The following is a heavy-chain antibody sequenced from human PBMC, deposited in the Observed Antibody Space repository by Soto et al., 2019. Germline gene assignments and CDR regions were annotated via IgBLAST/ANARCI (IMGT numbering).Heavy chain of an antibody. J-gene: IGHJ6*02. D-gene: IGHD2-2*01. CDR1: GFTFSSYI. Sequence: EVQLVQSGGGLVKPGGSLTLSCAASGFTFSSYIMSWVRQAPGKGLEWVSSINTNGGSRYYADSVRGRFTISRDNAKNSLYLQLNSLRADDTAVYYSARSSTSGDVWGQGTTVTVSS. CDR3: ARSSTSGDV. CDR2: INTNGGSR. V-gene: IGHV3-21*01.